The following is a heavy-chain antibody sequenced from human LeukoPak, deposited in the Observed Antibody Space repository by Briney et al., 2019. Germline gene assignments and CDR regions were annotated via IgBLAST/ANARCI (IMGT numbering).Heavy chain of an antibody. D-gene: IGHD3-10*01. V-gene: IGHV4-59*01. Sequence: NPSETLSLTCTVSGGSISSYYWSWIRQPPGKGLEWIGYIYYSGSTNYNPSLKSRVTISVDTSKNQFSLKLSSVTAADTAMYYCARDANYGSGSYDLWGQGTLVTVSS. CDR3: ARDANYGSGSYDL. J-gene: IGHJ5*02. CDR1: GGSISSYY. CDR2: IYYSGST.